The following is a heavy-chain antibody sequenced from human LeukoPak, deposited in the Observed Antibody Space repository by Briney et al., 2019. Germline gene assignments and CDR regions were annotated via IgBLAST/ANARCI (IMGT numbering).Heavy chain of an antibody. CDR1: GGSFSGYY. J-gene: IGHJ4*02. CDR3: ARERPPGDY. V-gene: IGHV4-34*01. D-gene: IGHD3-10*01. Sequence: SETLSLTCAVYGGSFSGYYWSWIRQPPGKGLEWIGEINHSGSTNYNPSLRSRVTISVDTSKSQFSLKLSSVTAADTAVYYCARERPPGDYWGQGTLVTVSS. CDR2: INHSGST.